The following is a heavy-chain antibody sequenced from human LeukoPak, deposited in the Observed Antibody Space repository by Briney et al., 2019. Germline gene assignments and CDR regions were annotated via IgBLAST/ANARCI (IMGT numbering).Heavy chain of an antibody. Sequence: PSETLSLTCTVSGGSISSYYWSWIRQPPGKGLEWIGYIYYSGSTNYNPSLKSRVTISVDTSKNQFSLKLSSVTAADTAVYYCARFKDVWFGDDAFDIWGQGTMVTVSS. CDR3: ARFKDVWFGDDAFDI. D-gene: IGHD3-10*01. CDR2: IYYSGST. J-gene: IGHJ3*02. CDR1: GGSISSYY. V-gene: IGHV4-59*01.